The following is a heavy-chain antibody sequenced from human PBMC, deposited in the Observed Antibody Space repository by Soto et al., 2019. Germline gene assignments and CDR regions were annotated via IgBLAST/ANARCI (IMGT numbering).Heavy chain of an antibody. Sequence: GGSLRLSCTASGFTLNNFWMDWVRQAPGKGLVWVSRINGDGSRTTYADSVTGRFTISRDNAKNTLYLQMNSLRDEDAAVYYCAREPSGFQSCFDPWGQGTQVTVSS. CDR3: AREPSGFQSCFDP. CDR2: INGDGSRT. CDR1: GFTLNNFW. J-gene: IGHJ5*02. V-gene: IGHV3-74*01. D-gene: IGHD3-3*01.